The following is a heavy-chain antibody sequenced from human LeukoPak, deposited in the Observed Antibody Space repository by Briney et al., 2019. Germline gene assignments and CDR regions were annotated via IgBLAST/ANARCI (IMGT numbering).Heavy chain of an antibody. V-gene: IGHV3-21*04. CDR2: ISSSSSYI. J-gene: IGHJ4*02. CDR1: GFTFSSYS. D-gene: IGHD1-1*01. CDR3: ARDDNWNDVGFDY. Sequence: PGGSLRLSCAASGFTFSSYSMNWVRQAPGKGLEWVSSISSSSSYIYYADSVKGRFTISRDNAKNSLYLRMNSLRAEDTAVYYCARDDNWNDVGFDYWGQGTLVTVSS.